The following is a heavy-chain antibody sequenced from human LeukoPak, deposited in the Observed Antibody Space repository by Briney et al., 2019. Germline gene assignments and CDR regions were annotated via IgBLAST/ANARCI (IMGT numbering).Heavy chain of an antibody. CDR1: GFTFSNAW. CDR2: IKSKTDGGTT. Sequence: PGGSLRLSCAASGFTFSNAWMSWFRQAPGKGLEWVGRIKSKTDGGTTDYAAPVKGRFTISRDDSKNTLYLQMNSLKTEDTAVYYCTTDPGSYCGGDCPPIDYWGQGTLVTVSS. D-gene: IGHD2-21*02. V-gene: IGHV3-15*01. J-gene: IGHJ4*02. CDR3: TTDPGSYCGGDCPPIDY.